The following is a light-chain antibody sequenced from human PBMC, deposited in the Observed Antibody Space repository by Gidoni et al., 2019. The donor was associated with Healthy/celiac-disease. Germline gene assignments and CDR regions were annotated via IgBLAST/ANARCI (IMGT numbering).Light chain of an antibody. J-gene: IGKJ1*01. CDR2: DAS. CDR3: QQRSNWPRP. V-gene: IGKV3-11*01. Sequence: EMVWTPSPSTRSLSPGERATLSCRASQSVSSYLAWYQQEPGQAPRLLIYDASNRATGIPARFSGSGSGTDVTLSISSLEPEDFAVYYCQQRSNWPRPFGQGTKVEIK. CDR1: QSVSSY.